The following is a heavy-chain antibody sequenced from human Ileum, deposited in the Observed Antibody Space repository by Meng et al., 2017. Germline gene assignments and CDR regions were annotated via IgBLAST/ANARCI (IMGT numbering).Heavy chain of an antibody. J-gene: IGHJ4*02. V-gene: IGHV1-3*04. Sequence: QVQIVQYGAEVKEAGASVRVSCNTFTSRAIQWARQAAGQRLEWMGWIITGSGSTRYSQKFQGRITITRDTSANIAYMDLSSLRFEDTAVYYCVREDSSGYWAYWGQGTLVTVSS. CDR2: IITGSGST. CDR3: VREDSSGYWAY. CDR1: TFTSRA. D-gene: IGHD3-22*01.